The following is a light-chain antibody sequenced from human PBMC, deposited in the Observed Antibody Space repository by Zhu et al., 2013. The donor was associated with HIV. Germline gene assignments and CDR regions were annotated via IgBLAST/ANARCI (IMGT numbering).Light chain of an antibody. CDR3: SSYAGSSVV. CDR1: SNDVGGYDY. Sequence: QSALTQPASVSGSPGQSITISCTGSSNDVGGYDYVSWYQQHPGKAPKLILYEVTKRPSGISNRFSGSKSGYTASLTVSGLQAEDEADYYCSSYAGSSVVFGEGTKLTVL. V-gene: IGLV2-14*01. J-gene: IGLJ2*01. CDR2: EVT.